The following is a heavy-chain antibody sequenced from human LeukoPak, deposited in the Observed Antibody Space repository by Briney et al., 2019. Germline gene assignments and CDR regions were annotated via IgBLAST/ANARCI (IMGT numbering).Heavy chain of an antibody. Sequence: KPSETLSLTCTVSGGSISSSSYYWGWIRQPPGKGLEWIGSIYYSGSTYYNPSLKSRVTISVDTSKNQFSLKLSSVTAADTAVYYCASQVVTPGDWFDPWGQGTLVTVSS. D-gene: IGHD4-23*01. V-gene: IGHV4-39*07. CDR3: ASQVVTPGDWFDP. J-gene: IGHJ5*02. CDR1: GGSISSSSYY. CDR2: IYYSGST.